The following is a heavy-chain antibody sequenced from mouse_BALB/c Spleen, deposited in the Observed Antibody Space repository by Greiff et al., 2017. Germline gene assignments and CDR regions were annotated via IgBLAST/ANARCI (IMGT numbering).Heavy chain of an antibody. Sequence: VQLQQSGPELVKPGASVRISCKASGYTFTSYYIHWVKQRPGQGLEWIGWIYPGNVNTKYNEKFKGKATLTADKSSSTAYMQLSSLTSEDSAVYFCARGEAYYGNYDDWGQGTTLTVSS. V-gene: IGHV1S56*01. CDR1: GYTFTSYY. CDR2: IYPGNVNT. D-gene: IGHD2-10*01. CDR3: ARGEAYYGNYDD. J-gene: IGHJ2*01.